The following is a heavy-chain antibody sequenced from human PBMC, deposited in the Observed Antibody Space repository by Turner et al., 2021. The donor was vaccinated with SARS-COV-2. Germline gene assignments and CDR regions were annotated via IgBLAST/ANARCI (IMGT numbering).Heavy chain of an antibody. CDR1: GYTFSSFY. J-gene: IGHJ4*02. D-gene: IGHD2-8*02. CDR3: ASSLPAPGGVPGRLDY. Sequence: QVQLFQSGAAVKKHGASVKVSCKASGYTFSSFYMHWVRQAPGQGLELMGIINPSGGSTSYASKFQCRVTMTRDTSTSTVYMDLSSLRSEDTAVYYCASSLPAPGGVPGRLDYWGQGTLVTVAS. V-gene: IGHV1-46*01. CDR2: INPSGGST.